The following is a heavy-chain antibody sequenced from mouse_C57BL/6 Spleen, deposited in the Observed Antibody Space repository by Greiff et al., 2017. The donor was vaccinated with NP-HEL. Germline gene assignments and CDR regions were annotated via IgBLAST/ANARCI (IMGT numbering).Heavy chain of an antibody. Sequence: QVQLQQPGAELVRPGSSVKLSCKASGYTFTSYWMHWVKQRPIQGLEWIGNIDPSDSETHYNQKFKDKATLTVDKSSSTAYMQLSSLTSEDSAVYYCARRSDYYGSSYDYWGKGTTLTVSS. D-gene: IGHD1-1*01. CDR2: IDPSDSET. CDR1: GYTFTSYW. CDR3: ARRSDYYGSSYDY. V-gene: IGHV1-52*01. J-gene: IGHJ2*01.